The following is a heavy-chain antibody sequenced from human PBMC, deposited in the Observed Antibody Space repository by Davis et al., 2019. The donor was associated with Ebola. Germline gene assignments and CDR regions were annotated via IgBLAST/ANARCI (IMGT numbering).Heavy chain of an antibody. D-gene: IGHD3-22*01. Sequence: GESLKISCAASGFTFSSYGMHWVRQAPGKGLEWVAVIWYDGRNKYYADSVKGRFTISRDNSKNTLYLQMNSLRAEDTAVYYCARDFRREYYYDSSGYYEPEYFQHWGQGTLVTVSS. CDR1: GFTFSSYG. J-gene: IGHJ1*01. CDR2: IWYDGRNK. CDR3: ARDFRREYYYDSSGYYEPEYFQH. V-gene: IGHV3-33*01.